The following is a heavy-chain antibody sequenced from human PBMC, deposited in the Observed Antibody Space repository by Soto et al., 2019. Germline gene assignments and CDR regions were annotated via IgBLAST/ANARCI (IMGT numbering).Heavy chain of an antibody. CDR2: IYYSGST. V-gene: IGHV4-31*03. Sequence: QVQLQESGPGLVKPSQTLSLTCTVSGGSISSGGYYWSWIRQHPGKGLEWIGYIYYSGSTYYTPSLKSRVTLSVDTSKSRFALKLSSVTAADTAVYYCAGADYGDLLPPLDIWGQGTMVTVSS. D-gene: IGHD4-17*01. CDR3: AGADYGDLLPPLDI. J-gene: IGHJ3*02. CDR1: GGSISSGGYY.